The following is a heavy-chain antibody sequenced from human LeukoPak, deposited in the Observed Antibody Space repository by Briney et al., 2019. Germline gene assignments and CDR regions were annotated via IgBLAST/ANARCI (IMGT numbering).Heavy chain of an antibody. V-gene: IGHV4-39*01. CDR3: ARHYGP. D-gene: IGHD4-17*01. J-gene: IGHJ5*02. CDR2: IYSSGSA. Sequence: NPGGSLRLSCEASGITFTSYGMSWIRQPPGKGLEWIGSIYSSGSAYYNPSLKSRVTISVDTSKNQFSLKLTSVTAADTAVYYCARHYGPWGQGTLVTVSS. CDR1: GITFTSYG.